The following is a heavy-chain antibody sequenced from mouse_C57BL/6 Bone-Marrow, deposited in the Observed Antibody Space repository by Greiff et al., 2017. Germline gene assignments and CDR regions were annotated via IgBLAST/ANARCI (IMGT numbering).Heavy chain of an antibody. V-gene: IGHV1-5*01. Sequence: VQLQQSGTVLARPGASVKMSCKTSGYTFTSYWMHWVKQRPGQGLEWIGAIYPGNSDTSYNQKFKGKAKLTAVTSASTAYMELSSLTNEDSAVYYCTRLLPYWGQGTLVTVSA. CDR3: TRLLPY. D-gene: IGHD1-1*01. J-gene: IGHJ3*01. CDR1: GYTFTSYW. CDR2: IYPGNSDT.